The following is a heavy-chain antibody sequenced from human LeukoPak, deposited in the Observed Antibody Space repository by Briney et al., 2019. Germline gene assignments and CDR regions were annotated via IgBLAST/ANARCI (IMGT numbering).Heavy chain of an antibody. J-gene: IGHJ4*02. CDR1: GFTFSRYS. CDR3: ARDAIGVTPYDPYFDN. Sequence: GGSLRLSCAASGFTFSRYSMNWVRQGPGKGLEWVSSISTSSSDIYYADSVKGRFTISRDHAKKSPYLQMNSLRVDDMPVYYCARDAIGVTPYDPYFDNWGQGTLVTVSS. CDR2: ISTSSSDI. D-gene: IGHD3-16*01. V-gene: IGHV3-21*01.